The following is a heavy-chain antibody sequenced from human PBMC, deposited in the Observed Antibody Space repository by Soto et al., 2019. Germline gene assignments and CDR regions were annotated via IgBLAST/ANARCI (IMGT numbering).Heavy chain of an antibody. V-gene: IGHV1-46*01. CDR3: ARVYCSGGSCYGIDY. CDR2: INPSGGST. Sequence: QVQLVQSGAEVKKPGASVKVSCKASGYTFTSYYMHWVRQAPGQGLEWMGIINPSGGSTTYAQKYQGRVTMTRETSTSTVDMELSSLRSEDTAVDYCARVYCSGGSCYGIDYWGQGTLVTVSS. CDR1: GYTFTSYY. D-gene: IGHD2-15*01. J-gene: IGHJ4*02.